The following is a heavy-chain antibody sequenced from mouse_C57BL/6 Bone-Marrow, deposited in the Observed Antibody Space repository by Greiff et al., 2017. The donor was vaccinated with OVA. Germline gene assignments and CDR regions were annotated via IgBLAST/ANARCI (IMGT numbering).Heavy chain of an antibody. CDR3: ARSRGTAY. V-gene: IGHV1-54*01. CDR1: GYAFTNYL. D-gene: IGHD1-1*01. CDR2: INPGSGGT. J-gene: IGHJ3*01. Sequence: VQLQESGAELVRPGTSVKVSCKASGYAFTNYLIEWVKQRPGQGLEWIGVINPGSGGTNYNEKFKGKATLTADKSSSTAYMQLSSLTSEDAAVYFCARSRGTAYWGQGTLVTVSA.